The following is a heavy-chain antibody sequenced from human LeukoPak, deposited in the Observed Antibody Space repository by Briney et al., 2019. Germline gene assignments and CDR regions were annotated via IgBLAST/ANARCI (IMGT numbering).Heavy chain of an antibody. Sequence: PGGSLRLSCAAYAFTFSSYAMSWVRQAPGEGLEWVSVISGSGGSTYYADSVKGRFTISRDNSKNTVYLQMNSLRAEDTAVYYCAKGSDLWFGETWGQGTLVTVSS. CDR1: AFTFSSYA. V-gene: IGHV3-23*01. CDR3: AKGSDLWFGET. D-gene: IGHD3-10*01. J-gene: IGHJ4*02. CDR2: ISGSGGST.